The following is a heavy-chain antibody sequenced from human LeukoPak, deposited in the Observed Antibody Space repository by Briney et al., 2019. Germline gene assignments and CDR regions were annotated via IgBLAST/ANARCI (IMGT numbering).Heavy chain of an antibody. CDR1: GGSISSSNW. Sequence: SETLSLTCAVSGGSISSSNWWSWVRQPPGKGLEWIGEIYHSGSTNYNPSLKSRVTISVDKSKNQFSLKLSSVTAADTAVYYCARFEDGDSNPFDYWGRGTLVTVSS. J-gene: IGHJ4*02. CDR3: ARFEDGDSNPFDY. D-gene: IGHD4-17*01. V-gene: IGHV4-4*02. CDR2: IYHSGST.